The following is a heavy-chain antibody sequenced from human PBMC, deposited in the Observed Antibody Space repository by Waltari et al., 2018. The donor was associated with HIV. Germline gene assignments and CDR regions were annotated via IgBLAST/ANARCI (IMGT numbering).Heavy chain of an antibody. D-gene: IGHD3-22*01. CDR1: GYTFTSYG. Sequence: QVQLVQSGAEVKKPGASVKVSCKASGYTFTSYGISWVRQAPGQGLEWMGWISAYNGNTNDTQKLQGRVTMTTDTSTSTAYMGLRSLRSDDTAVYYCSSDDSSGYYSYYYYGMDVWGQGTTVTVSS. CDR2: ISAYNGNT. V-gene: IGHV1-18*01. CDR3: SSDDSSGYYSYYYYGMDV. J-gene: IGHJ6*02.